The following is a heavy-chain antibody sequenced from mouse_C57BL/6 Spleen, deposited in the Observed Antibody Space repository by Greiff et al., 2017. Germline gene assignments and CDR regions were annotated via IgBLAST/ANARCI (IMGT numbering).Heavy chain of an antibody. CDR2: IYPGDGDT. CDR1: GYAFSSSW. D-gene: IGHD1-1*01. V-gene: IGHV1-82*01. CDR3: ARGVITTVVGGGYFEV. J-gene: IGHJ1*03. Sequence: VQLQQSGPELVKPGASVKISCKASGYAFSSSWMNWVKQRPGKGLEWIGRIYPGDGDTNYNGKFKGKATLTADKSSSTAYMQLSSLTSEDSAVYFCARGVITTVVGGGYFEVWGTGTTVTVSS.